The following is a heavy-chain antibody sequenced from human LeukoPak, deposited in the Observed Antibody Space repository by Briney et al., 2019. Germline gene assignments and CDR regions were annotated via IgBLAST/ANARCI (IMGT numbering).Heavy chain of an antibody. D-gene: IGHD3-16*02. CDR1: GGTISSYY. CDR2: IYYSRST. Sequence: SETLSLTCTVSGGTISSYYWRWIRQPPGKGLEWIGYIYYSRSTNYNPSLKSRVTISVDTSKNQFSLKLSSVTAADTAVDYCARGRIMITFGGVIVPIDYYYYMDVWGKGTTVTASS. CDR3: ARGRIMITFGGVIVPIDYYYYMDV. J-gene: IGHJ6*03. V-gene: IGHV4-59*01.